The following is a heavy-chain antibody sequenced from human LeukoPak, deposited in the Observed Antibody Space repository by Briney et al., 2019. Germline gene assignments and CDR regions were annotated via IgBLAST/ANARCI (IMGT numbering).Heavy chain of an antibody. D-gene: IGHD6-13*01. CDR2: IYPGDSDT. Sequence: GESLKISCKSSGYSFTSYWIGWVRQMPGKGLEWMGIIYPGDSDTRYSPSFQGQVTISADKSISTAYLQWSSLKASDTAMYYCARSRYSSSWPPGDSYYYYYGMDVWGQGTTVTVSS. CDR3: ARSRYSSSWPPGDSYYYYYGMDV. V-gene: IGHV5-51*01. J-gene: IGHJ6*02. CDR1: GYSFTSYW.